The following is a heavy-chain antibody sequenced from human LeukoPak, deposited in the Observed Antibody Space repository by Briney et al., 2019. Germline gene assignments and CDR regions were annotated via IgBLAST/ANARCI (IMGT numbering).Heavy chain of an antibody. J-gene: IGHJ5*02. CDR2: TYYRSKYFN. Sequence: SQTLSLTCAISGDSVSSNSAAWNWIRQSPSRGLEWLGRTYYRSKYFNDYAVSVRSRISINPDTSKNQFSLQLNSVTPEDSAVYYCARAPLDSSWYNWFDPWGQGTLVTASS. CDR3: ARAPLDSSWYNWFDP. V-gene: IGHV6-1*01. D-gene: IGHD6-13*01. CDR1: GDSVSSNSAA.